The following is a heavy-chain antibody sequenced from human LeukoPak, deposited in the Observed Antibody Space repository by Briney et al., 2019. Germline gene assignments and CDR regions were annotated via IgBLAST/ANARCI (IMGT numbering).Heavy chain of an antibody. CDR1: AFTFSSYA. CDR3: ARGELPHFDY. V-gene: IGHV3-30*08. D-gene: IGHD1-26*01. Sequence: GRALILSCAASAFTFSSYAMHWVRQAPGKGLEGVAVISYDGSNKYYADSVKGRFTISRDNSKNTLYLQMNSLRAEDTAVYYCARGELPHFDYWGQGTLVTVSS. CDR2: ISYDGSNK. J-gene: IGHJ4*02.